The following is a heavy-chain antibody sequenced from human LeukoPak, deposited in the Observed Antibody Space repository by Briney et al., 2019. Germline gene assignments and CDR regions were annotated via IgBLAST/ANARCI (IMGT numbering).Heavy chain of an antibody. CDR2: INHSGST. CDR3: ARTLDSRRYIVRRPYSMDV. V-gene: IGHV4-34*01. D-gene: IGHD3-22*01. J-gene: IGHJ6*02. CDR1: GGSFSGYY. Sequence: SETLSLTCAVYGGSFSGYYWNWIRQPPGKGLEWIGEINHSGSTTYNRSLRSRVTISLDTSKNQFSLKLSSVTAADTAVFYCARTLDSRRYIVRRPYSMDVWGQGTTVTVSS.